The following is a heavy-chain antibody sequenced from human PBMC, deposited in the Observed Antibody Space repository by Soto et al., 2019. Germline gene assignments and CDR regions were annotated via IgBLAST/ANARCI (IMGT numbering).Heavy chain of an antibody. D-gene: IGHD7-27*01. Sequence: PGESLKISCKVSGISFDDNAISWARQMPGKGLEGMGRFSRDGSSSSYSPSFQGHVSIYADSTTNTAYLQWSNLTTSDTAMYYCARLGPGDWGQGTLVTVSS. CDR1: GISFDDNA. V-gene: IGHV5-10-1*01. J-gene: IGHJ4*02. CDR2: FSRDGSSS. CDR3: ARLGPGD.